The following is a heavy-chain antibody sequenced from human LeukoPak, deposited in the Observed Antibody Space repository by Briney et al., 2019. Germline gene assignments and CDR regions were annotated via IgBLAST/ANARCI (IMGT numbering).Heavy chain of an antibody. CDR1: GYTFTSYA. Sequence: ASVKVSCKASGYTFTSYAMHWVRQAPGQRLEWMGWINAGNGNTKYSQKFQGRVTITRDTSTSTAYMELRSLRSDDTAVYYCAAGEDYGSGSYYINPLDYWGQGTLVTVSS. J-gene: IGHJ4*02. V-gene: IGHV1-3*01. CDR2: INAGNGNT. CDR3: AAGEDYGSGSYYINPLDY. D-gene: IGHD3-10*01.